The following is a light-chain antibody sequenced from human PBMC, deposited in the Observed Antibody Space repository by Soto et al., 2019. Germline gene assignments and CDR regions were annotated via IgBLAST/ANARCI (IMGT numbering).Light chain of an antibody. CDR3: QSYDSSNWV. CDR2: EDN. CDR1: SGSIASNY. Sequence: NFMLTQPHSVSESPGKTVTISCTRSSGSIASNYVQWYQQRPGSAPTTVIYEDNQRPSGVPDRFSGSIDSSSNSASLTISGVKSEDEADYSCQSYDSSNWVFGGGTKLTVL. V-gene: IGLV6-57*03. J-gene: IGLJ3*02.